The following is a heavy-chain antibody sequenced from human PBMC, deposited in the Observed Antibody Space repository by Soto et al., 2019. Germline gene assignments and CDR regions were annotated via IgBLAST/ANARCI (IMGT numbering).Heavy chain of an antibody. CDR1: GYSFTSYW. CDR3: ASVPIYSGYEFYFDY. D-gene: IGHD5-12*01. Sequence: GESLKISCKGSGYSFTSYWIGWVRQMPGKGLEWMGIIYPGDSDTRYSPSFQGQVTISADKSISTAYLQWSSLKASDTAMYYCASVPIYSGYEFYFDYWGQGTLVTVSS. V-gene: IGHV5-51*01. CDR2: IYPGDSDT. J-gene: IGHJ4*02.